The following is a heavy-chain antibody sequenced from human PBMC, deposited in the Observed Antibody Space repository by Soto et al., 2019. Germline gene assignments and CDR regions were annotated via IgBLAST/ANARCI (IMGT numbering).Heavy chain of an antibody. Sequence: QVQLVQSGAEVKKPGSSVKVSCKASGGTFSSYAISWVRQAPGQGLEWMGGIIAIFGTANYAQKFQGRVTITADESTSTAYMELSSLRSEDTAVYYCARVLGVVAVAGPYYYGMDVWGQGTTVTVSS. CDR1: GGTFSSYA. V-gene: IGHV1-69*12. J-gene: IGHJ6*02. D-gene: IGHD6-19*01. CDR3: ARVLGVVAVAGPYYYGMDV. CDR2: IIAIFGTA.